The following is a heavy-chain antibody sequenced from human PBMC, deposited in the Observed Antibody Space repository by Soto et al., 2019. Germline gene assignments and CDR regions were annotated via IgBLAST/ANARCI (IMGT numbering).Heavy chain of an antibody. V-gene: IGHV4-4*02. CDR3: ARVVLTITRGAFDA. D-gene: IGHD3-9*01. CDR1: GGSISSSHW. J-gene: IGHJ3*01. CDR2: ISHSGTS. Sequence: QVQLQESGPGLVKPSGTLSLTCAVSGGSISSSHWWTWVRQSPGKGLEYIGEISHSGTSNANPSHRSLVTLSVDKSKNHFSLTLTSVTAADTAVYYCARVVLTITRGAFDAWGQGTLVIVSS.